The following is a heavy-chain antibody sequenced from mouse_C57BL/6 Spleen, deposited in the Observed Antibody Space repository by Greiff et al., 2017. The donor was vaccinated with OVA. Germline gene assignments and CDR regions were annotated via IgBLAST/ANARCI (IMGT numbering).Heavy chain of an antibody. V-gene: IGHV5-6*01. CDR3: ARPITTVVAPFGY. J-gene: IGHJ2*01. D-gene: IGHD1-1*01. CDR1: GFTFSSYG. Sequence: EVQGVESGGDLVKPGGSLKLSCAASGFTFSSYGMSWVRQTPDKRLEWVATISSGGSYTYYPDSVKGRFTISRDNAKNTLYLQMSSLKSEDTAMYYCARPITTVVAPFGYWGQGTTLTVSS. CDR2: ISSGGSYT.